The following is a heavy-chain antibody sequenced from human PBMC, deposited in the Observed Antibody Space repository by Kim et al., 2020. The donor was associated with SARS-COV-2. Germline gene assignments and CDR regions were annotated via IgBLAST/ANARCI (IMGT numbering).Heavy chain of an antibody. D-gene: IGHD3-10*01. Sequence: SVKVSCKASGFTFTSSAVQWVRQARGQRLEWIGWIVVGSGNTNYAQKFQERVTITRDMSTSTAYMELSSLRSEDTAVYYCAADPRGGWFGELFPPPFDYWGQGTLVTVSS. V-gene: IGHV1-58*01. CDR2: IVVGSGNT. CDR1: GFTFTSSA. CDR3: AADPRGGWFGELFPPPFDY. J-gene: IGHJ4*02.